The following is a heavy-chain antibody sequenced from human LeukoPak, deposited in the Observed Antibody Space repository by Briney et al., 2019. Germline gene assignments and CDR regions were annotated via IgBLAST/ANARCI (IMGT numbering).Heavy chain of an antibody. Sequence: PSETLSLTCAVYGGSFSGYYWSWIRQPPGKGLEWIGYIHNSGSTYYNPSLQSRAIISLDTSKSQFSLQLNSVTAADTAVYYCARVDGSGSKRWFDPWGQGAPVTVSS. CDR1: GGSFSGYY. CDR3: ARVDGSGSKRWFDP. D-gene: IGHD3-10*01. V-gene: IGHV4-34*01. J-gene: IGHJ5*02. CDR2: IHNSGST.